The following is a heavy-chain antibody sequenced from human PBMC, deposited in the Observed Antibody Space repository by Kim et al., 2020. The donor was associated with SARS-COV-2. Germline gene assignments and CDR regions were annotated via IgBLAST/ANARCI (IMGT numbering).Heavy chain of an antibody. D-gene: IGHD6-13*01. CDR2: ISAYNGNT. V-gene: IGHV1-18*01. Sequence: ASVKVSCKASGYTFTSYGISWVRQAPGQGLEWMGWISAYNGNTNYAQKLQGRVTMTTDTSTSTAYMELRSLRSDDTAVYYCARDNVAAAGMGWVYWYFDYWGQGTLVTVSS. CDR3: ARDNVAAAGMGWVYWYFDY. CDR1: GYTFTSYG. J-gene: IGHJ4*02.